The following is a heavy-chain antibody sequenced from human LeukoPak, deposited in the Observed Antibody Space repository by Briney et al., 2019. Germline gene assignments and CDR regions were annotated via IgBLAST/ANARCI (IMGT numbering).Heavy chain of an antibody. CDR2: ICRSADIT. Sequence: GGSLRLSCAASRFTFSSYAMSWVRQAPGKGVEWGSAICRSADITYYADSLKGRFTMSRDISKNTLFLQMNSLRAENTAVYYCAKEEVPNDFWGQGTLVTVSS. J-gene: IGHJ4*02. D-gene: IGHD1-1*01. CDR3: AKEEVPNDF. V-gene: IGHV3-23*01. CDR1: RFTFSSYA.